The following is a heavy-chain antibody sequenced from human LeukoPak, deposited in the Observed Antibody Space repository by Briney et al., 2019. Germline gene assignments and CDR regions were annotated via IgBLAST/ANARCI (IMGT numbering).Heavy chain of an antibody. Sequence: SGTLSLTCAVSGGSISSSNWWSWVRQPPGKGLEWIGEIYHSGSTNYNPSLKSRVTISVDKSKNQFSLKLSSVTAADTAVYYCARLSPAAGTEMPPHFDYWGQGTLVTVSS. D-gene: IGHD6-13*01. CDR3: ARLSPAAGTEMPPHFDY. J-gene: IGHJ4*02. V-gene: IGHV4-4*02. CDR1: GGSISSSNW. CDR2: IYHSGST.